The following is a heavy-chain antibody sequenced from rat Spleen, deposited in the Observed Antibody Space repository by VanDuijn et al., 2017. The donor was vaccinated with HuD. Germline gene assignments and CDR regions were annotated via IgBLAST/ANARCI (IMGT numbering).Heavy chain of an antibody. Sequence: EVQLVESGGGLVQPGRSLKLSCAVSGFTFSTFPMAWVRQTPTKGLEWVASITTGGGNTYYRDSVKGRFTISRDNAKNTQYLQMDSLRSEDTATYYCARRGERRAFYYFDYWGQGVMVTVSS. D-gene: IGHD1-11*01. CDR2: ITTGGGNT. CDR3: ARRGERRAFYYFDY. J-gene: IGHJ2*01. V-gene: IGHV5S14*01. CDR1: GFTFSTFP.